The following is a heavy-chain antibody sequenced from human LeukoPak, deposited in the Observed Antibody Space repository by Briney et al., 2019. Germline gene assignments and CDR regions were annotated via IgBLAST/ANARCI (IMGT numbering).Heavy chain of an antibody. Sequence: ASVKVSCKASGYTFTSYGISWVRQAPGQGLEWMGWISAYNGNTNYAQKLQGRVTMTTDTSTSTAYMELRSLRSDDTAVYYCARPRDPPDLGYCSGRSCPLDYWGQGTLVTVSS. D-gene: IGHD2-15*01. CDR2: ISAYNGNT. CDR3: ARPRDPPDLGYCSGRSCPLDY. J-gene: IGHJ4*02. V-gene: IGHV1-18*01. CDR1: GYTFTSYG.